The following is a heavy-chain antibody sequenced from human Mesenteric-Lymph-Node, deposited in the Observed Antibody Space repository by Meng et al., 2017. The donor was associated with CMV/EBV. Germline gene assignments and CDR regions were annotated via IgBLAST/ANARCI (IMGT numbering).Heavy chain of an antibody. J-gene: IGHJ4*02. Sequence: GESLKISCAASGFTFSSYWMHWVRQAPGKGLVWVSRISSDGSSTTYADSVKGRFTISRDNAKNSLYLQMSSLRAEDTAVYYCARGMTTVVSWGQGTLVTVSS. CDR2: ISSDGSST. CDR3: ARGMTTVVS. CDR1: GFTFSSYW. D-gene: IGHD4-23*01. V-gene: IGHV3-74*01.